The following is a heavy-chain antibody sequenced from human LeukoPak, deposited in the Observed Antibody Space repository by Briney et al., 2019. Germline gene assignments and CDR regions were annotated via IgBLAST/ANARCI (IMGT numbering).Heavy chain of an antibody. V-gene: IGHV3-23*01. Sequence: GGSLRLSCGASGFSFSSYAMSWVRQAPGKWLEWVSATSSSDAGTYHADSVRGRFTISRDNSKNTLYLQMNSLRVEDAAVYCCARAPVTSCRGAYCYPFDYWGQGTLVTVSS. J-gene: IGHJ4*02. CDR1: GFSFSSYA. D-gene: IGHD2-21*01. CDR2: TSSSDAGT. CDR3: ARAPVTSCRGAYCYPFDY.